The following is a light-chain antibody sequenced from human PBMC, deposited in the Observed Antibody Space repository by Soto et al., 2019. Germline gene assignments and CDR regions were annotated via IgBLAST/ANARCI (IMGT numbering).Light chain of an antibody. J-gene: IGLJ1*01. CDR1: SSDVGGYDY. V-gene: IGLV2-14*01. CDR2: EVS. Sequence: QSALTQPASVSGSPGQSITISCTGTSSDVGGYDYVSWYQLHPGKAPKLMVFEVSNRPSGVSYRFSGSKSGNTASLTISRLQAEDEADYFCSSYSISTAYLFGTGTKVTVL. CDR3: SSYSISTAYL.